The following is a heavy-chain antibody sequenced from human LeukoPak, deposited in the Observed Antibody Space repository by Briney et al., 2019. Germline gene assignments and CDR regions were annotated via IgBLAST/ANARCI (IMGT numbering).Heavy chain of an antibody. CDR3: VKGGLTLTTIYFHH. CDR1: GFTFSSYA. J-gene: IGHJ1*01. Sequence: GGSLRLSCSASGFTFSSYAMHWVRQAPGKGLEYVSAISGNGGSTYYADSVKGRFTISRDNSKNTVYLQMSSLRAEDTAVYYCVKGGLTLTTIYFHHWGQGTLVTVSS. CDR2: ISGNGGST. D-gene: IGHD1-1*01. V-gene: IGHV3-64D*09.